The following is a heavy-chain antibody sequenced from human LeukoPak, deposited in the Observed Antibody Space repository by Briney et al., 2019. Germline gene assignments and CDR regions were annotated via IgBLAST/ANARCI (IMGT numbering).Heavy chain of an antibody. D-gene: IGHD3-22*01. J-gene: IGHJ5*02. Sequence: QAGGSLRLSCAASGFTFSNYWMHWVRQAPGKGLVWVSRINSDGINTSYADSVKGRFTISRDYAKNTLNLQMNSLRAEDTAVYYCARDLGQYYDTSDNWFDPWGQGTLVTVSS. CDR2: INSDGINT. CDR1: GFTFSNYW. CDR3: ARDLGQYYDTSDNWFDP. V-gene: IGHV3-74*01.